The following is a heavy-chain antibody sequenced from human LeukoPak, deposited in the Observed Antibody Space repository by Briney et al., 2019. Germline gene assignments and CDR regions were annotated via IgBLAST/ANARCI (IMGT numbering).Heavy chain of an antibody. CDR1: GGSISSYY. D-gene: IGHD2-15*01. CDR2: IYYSGST. V-gene: IGHV4-59*08. J-gene: IGHJ6*02. Sequence: SETLSLTCTVSGGSISSYYWSWIRQPPGKGLEWIGYIYYSGSTNYNPSLKSRVTISVDTSKNQFSLKLSPVTAADTAVYYCARRSAHYCSGGSCTYYGMDVWGQGTTVTVSS. CDR3: ARRSAHYCSGGSCTYYGMDV.